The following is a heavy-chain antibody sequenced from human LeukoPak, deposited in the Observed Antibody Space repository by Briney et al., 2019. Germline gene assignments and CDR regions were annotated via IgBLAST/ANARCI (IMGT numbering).Heavy chain of an antibody. Sequence: GGSLRLSCAASGFTFSSYSMNWVRQAPGKGLEWVSSNSSSSSYIYYADSVKGRFTISRDNAKNSLYLQMNSLRAEDTAVYYCARDLTGADDYWGQGTLVTVSS. V-gene: IGHV3-21*01. J-gene: IGHJ4*02. CDR2: NSSSSSYI. D-gene: IGHD3-9*01. CDR3: ARDLTGADDY. CDR1: GFTFSSYS.